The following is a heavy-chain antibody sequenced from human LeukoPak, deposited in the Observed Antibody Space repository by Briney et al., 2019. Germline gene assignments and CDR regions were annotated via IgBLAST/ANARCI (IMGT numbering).Heavy chain of an antibody. CDR2: IIPIFGTA. CDR3: AARRRDGCNRA. CDR1: GGTFSSYA. D-gene: IGHD5-24*01. J-gene: IGHJ4*02. Sequence: ASVKVSCKASGGTFSSYAISWVRQAPGQGLEWMGRIIPIFGTANYAQKFQGRVTITADKSTSTAYMELSSLRSEDTAVYYCAARRRDGCNRAWGQGTLVTVSS. V-gene: IGHV1-69*06.